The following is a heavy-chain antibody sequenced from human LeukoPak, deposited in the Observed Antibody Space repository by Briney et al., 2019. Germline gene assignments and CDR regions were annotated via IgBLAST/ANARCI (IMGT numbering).Heavy chain of an antibody. V-gene: IGHV3-23*01. D-gene: IGHD3-3*01. CDR3: AKSFNYYDFWWFDP. CDR1: GFTFSSYA. J-gene: IGHJ5*02. CDR2: ISGSGGST. Sequence: GGSLRLSCAASGFTFSSYAMSWVRQAPGKGLEWVSAISGSGGSTYYADSVRGRFTISRDNSKNTLYLQMNSLRAEDTAVYYCAKSFNYYDFWWFDPWGQGTLVTVSS.